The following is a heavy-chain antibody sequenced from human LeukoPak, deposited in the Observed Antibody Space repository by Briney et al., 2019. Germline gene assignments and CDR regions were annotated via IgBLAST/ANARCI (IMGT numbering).Heavy chain of an antibody. D-gene: IGHD6-19*01. J-gene: IGHJ4*02. CDR1: GGSFSGYY. CDR3: ARISVAGTDY. Sequence: SETLSLTCAVYGGSFSGYYWSWIRQPPGKGLEWIGYIYYSGSTNYNPSLKSRVTISVDTSKNQFSLKLSSVTAADTAVYYCARISVAGTDYWGQGTLVTVSS. CDR2: IYYSGST. V-gene: IGHV4-59*08.